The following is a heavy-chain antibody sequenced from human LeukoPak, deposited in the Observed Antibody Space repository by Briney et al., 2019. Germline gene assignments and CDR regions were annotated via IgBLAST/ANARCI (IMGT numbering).Heavy chain of an antibody. CDR3: ASPPSDSSGYQYYCDY. V-gene: IGHV3-23*01. CDR2: ISGSGGST. Sequence: PGGSLRLSCAASGFTFSSYAMSWVRQAPGKGLEWVSGISGSGGSTYYADSVKGRFTISRDNSKNTLYLQMNSLRAEDTAVYYCASPPSDSSGYQYYCDYWRQGTLVTVSS. CDR1: GFTFSSYA. J-gene: IGHJ4*02. D-gene: IGHD3-22*01.